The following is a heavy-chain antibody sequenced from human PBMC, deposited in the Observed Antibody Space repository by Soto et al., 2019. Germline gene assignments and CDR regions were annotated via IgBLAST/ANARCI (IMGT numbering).Heavy chain of an antibody. CDR2: INRDGSST. CDR3: ARDQGYCSGGSCYVAGY. V-gene: IGHV3-74*01. J-gene: IGHJ4*02. Sequence: EVQLVESGGGLVQPGGSLRLSCAAFGFTFSSFWMHWVRQAPGKGLVWVSRINRDGSSTGYAESGMGRFTISRDNAKNTLYLQMNSLRAEDTAVYYCARDQGYCSGGSCYVAGYWGQGTLVTVSS. CDR1: GFTFSSFW. D-gene: IGHD2-15*01.